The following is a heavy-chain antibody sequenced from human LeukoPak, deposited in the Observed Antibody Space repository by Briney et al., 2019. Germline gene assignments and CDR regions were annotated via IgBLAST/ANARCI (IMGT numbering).Heavy chain of an antibody. CDR3: ARRKYSSSWYKDY. V-gene: IGHV3-23*01. Sequence: GGSLRLSCAASGFTFSNYAMSWVRQAPGKGLEWVSTIGTTGGTTYYADSVKGRFTISRDNSENTLYLQMNSLRAEDTATYYCARRKYSSSWYKDYWGQGTLVTVSS. J-gene: IGHJ4*02. D-gene: IGHD6-13*01. CDR2: IGTTGGTT. CDR1: GFTFSNYA.